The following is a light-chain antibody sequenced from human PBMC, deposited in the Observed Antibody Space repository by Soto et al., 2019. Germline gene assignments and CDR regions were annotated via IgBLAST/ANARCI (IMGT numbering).Light chain of an antibody. CDR1: QSVSSRN. J-gene: IGKJ2*01. CDR2: GAS. V-gene: IGKV3-20*01. Sequence: EIVLTQSPGTVSLSPGERATLSCRASQSVSSRNLAWYRQTPGQAPSLLIFGASNRATGIPDRFSGSGSGTDFTLTISRLEPEDFAVYYCLRYGDSPPAYTFGQGTKLEIK. CDR3: LRYGDSPPAYT.